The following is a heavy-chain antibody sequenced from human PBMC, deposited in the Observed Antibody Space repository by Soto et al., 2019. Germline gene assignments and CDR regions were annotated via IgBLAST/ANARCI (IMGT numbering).Heavy chain of an antibody. CDR1: SGSISSTNW. Sequence: QVQLQESGPELVKPSGTLSLSCVVSSGSISSTNWWSWVRQPPGRGLEWIGAIYHSGSINYNPSLRSRVTISVDKSKNQFSLNLISVTAADTAVYFGVKEGSGWSYLDHWGQGILVTVSS. CDR2: IYHSGSI. V-gene: IGHV4-4*02. D-gene: IGHD6-19*01. CDR3: VKEGSGWSYLDH. J-gene: IGHJ4*02.